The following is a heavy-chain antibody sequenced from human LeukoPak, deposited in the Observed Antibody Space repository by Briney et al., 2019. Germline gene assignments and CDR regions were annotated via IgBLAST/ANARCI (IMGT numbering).Heavy chain of an antibody. D-gene: IGHD3-9*01. CDR2: IFYSGST. CDR1: GGSLRSYY. V-gene: IGHV4-59*01. CDR3: ARSGTLTGYLY. J-gene: IGHJ4*02. Sequence: SETLSLTCTVSGGSLRSYYWTWIRQPPGKGLEWIGYIFYSGSTNYNPSLKSRVTMSLDTPKNQFSLKLNSVTAADTAVYYCARSGTLTGYLYWGQGALVTVSS.